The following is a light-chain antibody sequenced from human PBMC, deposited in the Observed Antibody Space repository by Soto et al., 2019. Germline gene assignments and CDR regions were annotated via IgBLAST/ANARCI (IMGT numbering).Light chain of an antibody. CDR1: ESIDNW. CDR3: QQRSNWPWT. V-gene: IGKV1-5*01. CDR2: AAS. Sequence: DIQMTQSPSTLSASVGDTVTITCRASESIDNWLAWYQQKPGKAPKLLIFAASTLVRGVPSRFSGRGSGTEFTLTISSLQADDYAVYYCQQRSNWPWTFGQGTKVEIK. J-gene: IGKJ1*01.